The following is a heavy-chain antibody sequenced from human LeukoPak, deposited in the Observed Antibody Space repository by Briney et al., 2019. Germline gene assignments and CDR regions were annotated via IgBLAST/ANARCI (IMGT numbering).Heavy chain of an antibody. D-gene: IGHD2-15*01. J-gene: IGHJ6*04. CDR2: ISYDGSNK. Sequence: GRSLRLSCAASGFTFSSYAMHWVRQAPGKGLEWVAVISYDGSNKYYADSVKGRFTTSRDNSKNTLYLQMNSLRAEDTAVYYCARDGGRFRVAVNYYYYGMDVWGKGTTVTVSS. V-gene: IGHV3-30*04. CDR1: GFTFSSYA. CDR3: ARDGGRFRVAVNYYYYGMDV.